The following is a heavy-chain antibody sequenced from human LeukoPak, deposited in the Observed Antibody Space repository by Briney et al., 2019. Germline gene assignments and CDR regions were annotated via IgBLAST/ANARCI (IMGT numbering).Heavy chain of an antibody. CDR2: ISGSGGST. J-gene: IGHJ4*02. Sequence: GGSLRLSCAASGFSFSNYAMSWVRQAPGKGLEWVSAISGSGGSTYYADSVKGRFTISRDNSKNTLYLQMNSLRAEDTAVYYCARGARTYYYGSGSPTDASDYWGQGTLVTVSS. CDR3: ARGARTYYYGSGSPTDASDY. D-gene: IGHD3-10*01. V-gene: IGHV3-23*01. CDR1: GFSFSNYA.